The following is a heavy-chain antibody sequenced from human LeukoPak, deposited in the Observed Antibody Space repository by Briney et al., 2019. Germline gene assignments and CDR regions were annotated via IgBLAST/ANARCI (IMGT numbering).Heavy chain of an antibody. V-gene: IGHV4-59*01. J-gene: IGHJ3*02. CDR3: ARSVPDCSSTSCYWVGAFDI. CDR2: IYYSGST. Sequence: SETLSLTCTVSGGSISSYYWSWIRQPPGKGLEWIGYIYYSGSTNYNPSLKSRVTISVDTSKNQFSLKLSSVTAADTAVYYCARSVPDCSSTSCYWVGAFDIWGRGTMVTVSS. CDR1: GGSISSYY. D-gene: IGHD2-2*01.